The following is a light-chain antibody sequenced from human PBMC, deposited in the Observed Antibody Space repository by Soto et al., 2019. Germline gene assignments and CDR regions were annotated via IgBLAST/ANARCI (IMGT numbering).Light chain of an antibody. CDR3: QQYNRRWT. V-gene: IGKV1-5*03. J-gene: IGKJ1*01. Sequence: DIPMTQSPSTLSASVGDRVTITFRASQSISSWLAWYQQKPGKAPKLLIYKASSLESEVPSRFSGSGSGTDFTLTISSLQPDDFATYYCQQYNRRWTFGQGTKVDIK. CDR1: QSISSW. CDR2: KAS.